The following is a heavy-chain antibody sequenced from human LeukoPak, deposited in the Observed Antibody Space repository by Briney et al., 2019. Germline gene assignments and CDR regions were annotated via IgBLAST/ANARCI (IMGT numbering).Heavy chain of an antibody. CDR2: IYPGDSDT. CDR1: GYSFTSYW. D-gene: IGHD1-26*01. Sequence: GASLKISCKGSGYSFTSYWIGWVRQMPRKGLEWMGIIYPGDSDTRYSPSFPGQVTISADKTISTAYLQWSSVKAWDTALYYCARHERGSKLDYWGQGTLVTVSS. CDR3: ARHERGSKLDY. V-gene: IGHV5-51*01. J-gene: IGHJ4*02.